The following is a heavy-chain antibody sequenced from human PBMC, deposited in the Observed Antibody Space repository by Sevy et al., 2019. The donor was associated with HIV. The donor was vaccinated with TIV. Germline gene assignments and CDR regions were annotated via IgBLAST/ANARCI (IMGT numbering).Heavy chain of an antibody. J-gene: IGHJ6*02. CDR1: GFTFSSYA. D-gene: IGHD2-2*01. V-gene: IGHV3-30-3*01. Sequence: GGSLRLSCAASGFTFSSYAMHWVRQAPGKGLEWVAVISYDGSNKYYADSVKGRFTISRDNSKNTLYLKMNSLRAEDTAVYYCARVGVVVPAAKFYYYYGMDVWGQGTTVTVSS. CDR2: ISYDGSNK. CDR3: ARVGVVVPAAKFYYYYGMDV.